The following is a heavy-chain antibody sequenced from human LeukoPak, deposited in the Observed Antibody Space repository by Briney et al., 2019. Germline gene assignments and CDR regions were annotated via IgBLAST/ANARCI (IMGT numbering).Heavy chain of an antibody. CDR1: GFTFSSYW. J-gene: IGHJ5*02. D-gene: IGHD1-1*01. V-gene: IGHV3-21*01. Sequence: PGGSLRLSCAASGFTFSSYWMSWVRQAPGKGLEWVSSISSSSSYIYYADSVKGRFTISRDNAKNSLYLQMNSLRAEDTAVYYCAHNQPNDPFDPWGQGTLVTVSS. CDR3: AHNQPNDPFDP. CDR2: ISSSSSYI.